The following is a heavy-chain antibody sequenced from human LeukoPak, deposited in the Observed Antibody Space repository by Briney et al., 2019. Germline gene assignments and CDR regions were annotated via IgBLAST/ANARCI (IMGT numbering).Heavy chain of an antibody. CDR2: ISGSGGST. CDR3: ARQRGPTDAFDI. Sequence: GGSLRLSCAASGFTFSSYAMSWVRQAPGKGLEWVSAISGSGGSTYYADPVKGRFTISRDNAKNSLYLQMNSLRAEDTAVYYCARQRGPTDAFDIWGQGTMVTVSS. V-gene: IGHV3-23*01. J-gene: IGHJ3*02. D-gene: IGHD1-1*01. CDR1: GFTFSSYA.